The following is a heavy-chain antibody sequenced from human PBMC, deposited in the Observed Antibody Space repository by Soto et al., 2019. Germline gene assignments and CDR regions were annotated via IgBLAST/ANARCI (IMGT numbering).Heavy chain of an antibody. Sequence: QVQLVQSGAEVKKPGASVKVSCKASGYTFTSYAMHWVRQAPGQRLEWMGWINAGNGNTKYSRKFQGRVTITRDTSASTAYMELSSLRSEDTAVYYCARDRSVEQWLTREFDYWGQGTLVTVSS. V-gene: IGHV1-3*01. CDR2: INAGNGNT. D-gene: IGHD6-19*01. J-gene: IGHJ4*02. CDR3: ARDRSVEQWLTREFDY. CDR1: GYTFTSYA.